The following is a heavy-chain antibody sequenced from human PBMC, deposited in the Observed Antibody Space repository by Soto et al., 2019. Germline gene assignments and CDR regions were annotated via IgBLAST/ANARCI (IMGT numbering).Heavy chain of an antibody. CDR2: INPNTGAT. CDR1: GYTFTGYY. Sequence: ASVKVSCKASGYTFTGYYMEWVRQAPGQGLEWMGWINPNTGATNYAQKFQGWVTMTRDTSISTAYMELSRLRSDDTAVYYCARSRGGEDYYYMDVWGKGTTVTVSS. D-gene: IGHD2-21*01. V-gene: IGHV1-2*04. J-gene: IGHJ6*03. CDR3: ARSRGGEDYYYMDV.